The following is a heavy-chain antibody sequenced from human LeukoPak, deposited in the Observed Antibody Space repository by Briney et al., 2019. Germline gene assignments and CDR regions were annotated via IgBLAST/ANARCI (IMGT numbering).Heavy chain of an antibody. CDR3: ARGEDIGKYFQH. J-gene: IGHJ1*01. CDR1: GFTFSSYW. D-gene: IGHD5-12*01. Sequence: GGSLRLSCVDSGFTFSSYWMHWVRQAPGKGLVWVSRINTDGSSTSYADSVKGRFTISRDNAKNTLYLEMNSLRAEDTAVYYCARGEDIGKYFQHWGQGTLVTVSS. CDR2: INTDGSST. V-gene: IGHV3-74*01.